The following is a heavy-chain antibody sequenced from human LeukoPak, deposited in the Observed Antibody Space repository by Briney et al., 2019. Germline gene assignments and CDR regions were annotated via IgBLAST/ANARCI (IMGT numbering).Heavy chain of an antibody. V-gene: IGHV3-11*05. Sequence: GGSLRLSCDASGFTFSDYYMTWSRQAPGKGLEWVSHNSSSGSYRNNADSVKGRSTISRDNAKNSLYLQMNSLRADDTAVYYCARADSSSWFDYWGQGVLVTVSS. J-gene: IGHJ4*02. CDR1: GFTFSDYY. D-gene: IGHD6-13*01. CDR2: NSSSGSYR. CDR3: ARADSSSWFDY.